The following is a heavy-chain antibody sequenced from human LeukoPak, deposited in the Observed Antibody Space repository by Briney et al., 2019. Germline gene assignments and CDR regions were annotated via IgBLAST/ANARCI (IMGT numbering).Heavy chain of an antibody. CDR3: ARGLDGFNYRSYFVS. CDR2: ISDDGSNN. V-gene: IGHV3-30*03. D-gene: IGHD5-24*01. Sequence: PGGSLRLSCVASGFTFSNYAMHWVRQAPGKGLEWVAVISDDGSNNYYADSVKGRFTISRDNSKNTLFLQVKSLRVGDTAIYYCARGLDGFNYRSYFVSWGQGTLVTVSS. CDR1: GFTFSNYA. J-gene: IGHJ4*02.